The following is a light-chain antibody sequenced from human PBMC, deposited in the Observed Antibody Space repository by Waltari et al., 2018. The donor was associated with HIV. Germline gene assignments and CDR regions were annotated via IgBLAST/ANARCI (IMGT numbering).Light chain of an antibody. V-gene: IGLV2-8*01. CDR2: EVS. J-gene: IGLJ1*01. Sequence: QSALTQPPSASGSPGQSVTISCTGTSSDVGGYNYVSWYQQHPGKAPKLMIYEVSKRPSGVPDRFSGSKSGHTASLTVSELQAEDEADYCCSSYAGSNRSVFGTGTKVTVL. CDR1: SSDVGGYNY. CDR3: SSYAGSNRSV.